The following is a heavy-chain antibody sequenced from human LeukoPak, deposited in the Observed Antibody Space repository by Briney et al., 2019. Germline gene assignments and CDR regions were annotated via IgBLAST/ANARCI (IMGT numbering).Heavy chain of an antibody. D-gene: IGHD4/OR15-4a*01. CDR3: VRGPYGASISKWFDP. Sequence: SETLSLTCTVSGGSISSYYWSWIRQPPGKGLEWIGYIYYSGSTNYNPSLKNRVTLSVDTSRNQLSLQLSSVTTADTAVYYCVRGPYGASISKWFDPWGQGTLVIVSS. V-gene: IGHV4-59*01. CDR1: GGSISSYY. CDR2: IYYSGST. J-gene: IGHJ5*02.